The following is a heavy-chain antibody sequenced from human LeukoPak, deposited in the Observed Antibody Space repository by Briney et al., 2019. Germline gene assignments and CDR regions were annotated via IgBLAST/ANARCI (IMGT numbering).Heavy chain of an antibody. CDR3: ARDRPYSSGWYRFFDY. Sequence: SETLSLTCTVSGGSISSYYRSWIRQPPGKGLEWIGYIYYSGSTNYNPSLKSRVTISVDTSKNQFSLKLSSVTAADTAVYYCARDRPYSSGWYRFFDYWGQGTLVTVSS. CDR1: GGSISSYY. D-gene: IGHD6-19*01. CDR2: IYYSGST. V-gene: IGHV4-59*01. J-gene: IGHJ4*02.